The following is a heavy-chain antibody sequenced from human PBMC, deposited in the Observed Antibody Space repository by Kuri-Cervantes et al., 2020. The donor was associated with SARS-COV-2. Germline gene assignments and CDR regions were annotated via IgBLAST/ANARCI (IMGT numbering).Heavy chain of an antibody. V-gene: IGHV3-23*01. CDR2: ISGSGGST. CDR1: GFTFSSYA. Sequence: GESLKIPCAASGFTFSSYAMSWVRQAPGKGLEWVSAISGSGGSTYYADSVKGRFTISRDNSKNTLYLQMNSLRAEDTAVYYCAKPTVRGELAFDYWGQGTLVTVSS. D-gene: IGHD3-10*01. CDR3: AKPTVRGELAFDY. J-gene: IGHJ4*02.